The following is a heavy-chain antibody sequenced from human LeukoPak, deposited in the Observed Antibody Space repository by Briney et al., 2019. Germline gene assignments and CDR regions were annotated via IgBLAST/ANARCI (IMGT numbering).Heavy chain of an antibody. V-gene: IGHV3-15*01. CDR1: GFSFTDAW. CDR3: ATDESNSFFF. J-gene: IGHJ4*02. D-gene: IGHD2/OR15-2a*01. Sequence: GSLRLSCAASGFSFTDAWMSWVRQAPGKGLEWVGRITSKTDGGITDSAAPVKGRFTVSRDDSKNTLFLQMSSLRTEDTAVYYCATDESNSFFFWGQGTLVTVSS. CDR2: ITSKTDGGIT.